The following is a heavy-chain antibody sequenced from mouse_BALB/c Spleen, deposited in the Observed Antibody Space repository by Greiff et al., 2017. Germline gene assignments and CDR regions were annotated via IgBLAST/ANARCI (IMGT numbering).Heavy chain of an antibody. J-gene: IGHJ2*01. Sequence: QVQLKESGPGLVQPSQSLSITCTVSGFSLTSYGVHWVRQSPGKGLEWLGVIWSGGSTDYNAAFISRLSISKDNSKSQVFFKMNSLQANDTAIYYCARTYGYDVGYFDYWGQGTTLTVSS. CDR2: IWSGGST. CDR1: GFSLTSYG. CDR3: ARTYGYDVGYFDY. V-gene: IGHV2-2*02. D-gene: IGHD2-2*01.